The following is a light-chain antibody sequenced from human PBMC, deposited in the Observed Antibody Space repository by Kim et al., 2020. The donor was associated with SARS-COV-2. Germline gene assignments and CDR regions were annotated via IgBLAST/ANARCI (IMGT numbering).Light chain of an antibody. V-gene: IGLV6-57*03. Sequence: KTVTIYCTRSSGSIASNYVQWYQQRPGSAPTTVIYEDNQRPPGVPDRFSGSIDSSSNSASLTISGLKTEDEADYYCQSYDSSNQGVFGGGTQLTVL. CDR2: EDN. J-gene: IGLJ3*02. CDR1: SGSIASNY. CDR3: QSYDSSNQGV.